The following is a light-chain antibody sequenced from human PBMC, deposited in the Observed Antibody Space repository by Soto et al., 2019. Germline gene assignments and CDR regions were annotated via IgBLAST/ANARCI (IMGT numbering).Light chain of an antibody. CDR1: QSVSSN. CDR3: QQYNSWPPMYT. Sequence: EIVMTQSPATLSVSPGERATLSCRASQSVSSNLAWYQQKPGQPPRLLIYGASTRATGIPARFSGSGSGTDFTLTISSLQSEDFAVYSCQQYNSWPPMYTFGQGTKLEIK. CDR2: GAS. V-gene: IGKV3-15*01. J-gene: IGKJ2*01.